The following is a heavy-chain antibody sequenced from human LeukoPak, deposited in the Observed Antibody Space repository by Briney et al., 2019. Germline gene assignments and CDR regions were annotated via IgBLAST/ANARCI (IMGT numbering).Heavy chain of an antibody. CDR3: SRADGYDQGDY. D-gene: IGHD5-12*01. CDR2: ISSSSSYI. Sequence: GSLRLSCSASGFPFSSYSMNWVRQAPGKGLEWVSSISSSSSYIYYADSVKGRFTISRDNAKNSLYLQMNSLRAEDTAVYYCSRADGYDQGDYWGQGTLVTVSS. CDR1: GFPFSSYS. V-gene: IGHV3-21*01. J-gene: IGHJ4*02.